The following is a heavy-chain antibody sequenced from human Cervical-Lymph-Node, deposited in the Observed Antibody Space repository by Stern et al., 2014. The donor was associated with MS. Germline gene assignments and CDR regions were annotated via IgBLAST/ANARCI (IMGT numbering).Heavy chain of an antibody. CDR2: IVVGSGNT. V-gene: IGHV1-58*01. CDR1: GFTFTSSA. D-gene: IGHD3-22*01. J-gene: IGHJ3*02. CDR3: AAKKDYYDSSGDDAFDI. Sequence: QLVESGPEVKKPGTSVKVSCKASGFTFTSSAVQWVRQARGQPLEWIGWIVVGSGNTNYAQKFQERVTITRDMSTSTAYMELSSLRSEDTAVYYCAAKKDYYDSSGDDAFDIWGQGTMVTVSS.